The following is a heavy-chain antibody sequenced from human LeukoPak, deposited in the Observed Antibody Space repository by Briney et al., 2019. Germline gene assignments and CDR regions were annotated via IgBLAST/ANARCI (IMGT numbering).Heavy chain of an antibody. Sequence: SVKVSCKASGGTFSSYAFSWVRQAPGQGLEWMGGIIPIFGTANYAQKFQGRVTITTDESTSTAYMELSSLRSEDTAVYYCARGDSGSYYRLDYWGQGTLATVSS. CDR2: IIPIFGTA. J-gene: IGHJ4*02. CDR3: ARGDSGSYYRLDY. V-gene: IGHV1-69*05. D-gene: IGHD1-26*01. CDR1: GGTFSSYA.